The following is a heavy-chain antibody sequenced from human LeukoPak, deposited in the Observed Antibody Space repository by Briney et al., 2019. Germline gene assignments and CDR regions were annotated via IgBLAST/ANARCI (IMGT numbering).Heavy chain of an antibody. Sequence: GRSLRLSCAASGFTFSSYGMHWVRQAPGKGLEWVAVIWYDGSNKYYADSVKGRFTITRDNSNNTLYLQMNSLRAEDTAVYYCAKDYYYGSGSPYFDYWGQGTLVTVSS. J-gene: IGHJ4*02. D-gene: IGHD3-10*01. V-gene: IGHV3-33*06. CDR3: AKDYYYGSGSPYFDY. CDR2: IWYDGSNK. CDR1: GFTFSSYG.